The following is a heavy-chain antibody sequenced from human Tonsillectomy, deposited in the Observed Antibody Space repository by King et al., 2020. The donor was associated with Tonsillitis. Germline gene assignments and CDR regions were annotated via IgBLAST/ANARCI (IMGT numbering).Heavy chain of an antibody. CDR1: GGSFSGYY. CDR3: ARGPPFQH. J-gene: IGHJ1*01. V-gene: IGHV4-34*01. Sequence: VQLQQWGAGLLKPSETLSLTCAAYGGSFSGYYWSWIRQPPGKGLEWIGEINHSGSTNYNPSLKSRVTISADTSKNQFSLKLSSVTAADTAVYYCARGPPFQHWGQGTLVTVSS. CDR2: INHSGST.